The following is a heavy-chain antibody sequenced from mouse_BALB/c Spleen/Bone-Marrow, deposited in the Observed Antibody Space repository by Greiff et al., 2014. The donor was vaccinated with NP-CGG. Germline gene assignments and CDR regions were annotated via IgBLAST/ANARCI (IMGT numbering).Heavy chain of an antibody. V-gene: IGHV14-3*02. CDR2: IDAANGYT. CDR3: ATLTGTFDY. Sequence: EVQLVESGAELVKPGASVKLSCTASGFNIKDTYMNWVKQRAEQGLEWIGRIDAANGYTEYDPNFQGKATIIADTSSNTAYLQLGSLTSEDTAVYCCATLTGTFDYWAQGTTLTVSS. D-gene: IGHD4-1*01. J-gene: IGHJ2*01. CDR1: GFNIKDTY.